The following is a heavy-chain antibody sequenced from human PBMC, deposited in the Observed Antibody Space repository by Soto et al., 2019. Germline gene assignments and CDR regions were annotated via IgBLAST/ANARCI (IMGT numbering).Heavy chain of an antibody. CDR2: IYYSGST. J-gene: IGHJ6*02. D-gene: IGHD2-15*01. Sequence: QVQLQESGPGLVKPSQTLSLTCTVSGGSISSDDYYWSWIRQPPGKALEWIGYIYYSGSTYYNPYLKSRVTISVDTSKNQFSLKLSSVTAADTAVYYCARADIVVPNRKSYYYYGMDVWGQGTTVTVSS. CDR3: ARADIVVPNRKSYYYYGMDV. V-gene: IGHV4-30-4*01. CDR1: GGSISSDDYY.